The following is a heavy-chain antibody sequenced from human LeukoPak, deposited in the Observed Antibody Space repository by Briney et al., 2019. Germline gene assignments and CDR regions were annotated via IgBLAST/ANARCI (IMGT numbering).Heavy chain of an antibody. CDR3: ARHFNRGDYFDY. CDR2: IYYSGST. Sequence: SETLSLTCTVSGGSISSSNDYWGWIRQPPGKGLEWIGSIYYSGSTHFNPSLKSRVTISVDTSKKQFSLNLSSATAADTAVYYCARHFNRGDYFDYWGQGTLVTVSS. D-gene: IGHD1-14*01. J-gene: IGHJ4*02. V-gene: IGHV4-39*01. CDR1: GGSISSSNDY.